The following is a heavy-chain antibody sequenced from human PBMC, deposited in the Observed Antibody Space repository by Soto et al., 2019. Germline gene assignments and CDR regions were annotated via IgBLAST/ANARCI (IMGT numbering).Heavy chain of an antibody. D-gene: IGHD1-7*01. CDR1: GGSFSGYY. J-gene: IGHJ5*02. V-gene: IGHV4-34*01. CDR3: ARWGTTSWFDP. Sequence: ETLSLTCAVYGGSFSGYYWSWIRQPPGKGLEWIGEINHSGSTNYNPSLKSRVTISVDTSKNRFSLKLSSVTAADTAVYYCARWGTTSWFDPWGQGTLVTVSS. CDR2: INHSGST.